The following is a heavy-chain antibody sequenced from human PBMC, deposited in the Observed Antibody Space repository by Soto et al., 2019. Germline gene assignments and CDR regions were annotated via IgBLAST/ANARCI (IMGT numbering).Heavy chain of an antibody. CDR2: VKSKTDGGTT. V-gene: IGHV3-15*01. CDR3: AKDIEGSGSLLDY. Sequence: EVQLVESGGGLVKPGGSLRLSCAASGFTFSDTWMSWVRQAPGKGLEWVGRVKSKTDGGTTSYAAPVKGRFTVARDDSKSTLYLQMNSLQTEDTAVYYCAKDIEGSGSLLDYWGQGTLVTVSS. D-gene: IGHD3-10*01. J-gene: IGHJ4*02. CDR1: GFTFSDTW.